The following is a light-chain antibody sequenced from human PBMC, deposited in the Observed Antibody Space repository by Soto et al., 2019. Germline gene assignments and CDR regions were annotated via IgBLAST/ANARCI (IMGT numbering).Light chain of an antibody. Sequence: IVMTQPPATLSVSPGERDTLSCRASQSVSSNLAWYQQRPGQAPRLLIYGASTRATGIPARFSGSGSGTDFTLTISCREPEDFAVYYCQQRSNWPRTVGQGTKVDI. CDR1: QSVSSN. CDR2: GAS. CDR3: QQRSNWPRT. V-gene: IGKV3-15*01. J-gene: IGKJ1*01.